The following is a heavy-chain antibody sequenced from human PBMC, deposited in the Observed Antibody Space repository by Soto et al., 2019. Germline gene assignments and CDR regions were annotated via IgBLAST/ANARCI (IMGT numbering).Heavy chain of an antibody. V-gene: IGHV3-7*05. D-gene: IGHD6-13*01. CDR1: GFTLSAYW. CDR2: INRDGSKK. Sequence: EVQLEESGGDLVQPGGSLRLSCAASGFTLSAYWMTWVRQAPGKGLEWVANINRDGSKKSYLDSVRGRFTISRDNVGKSLYLQMDSLRADDTALYYWARDVSTGSSSLYRDAFAICGHGTMVTVSS. CDR3: ARDVSTGSSSLYRDAFAI. J-gene: IGHJ3*02.